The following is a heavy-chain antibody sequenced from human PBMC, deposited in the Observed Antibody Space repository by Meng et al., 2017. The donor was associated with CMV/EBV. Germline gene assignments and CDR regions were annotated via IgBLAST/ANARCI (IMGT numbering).Heavy chain of an antibody. CDR1: GGSISSSY. Sequence: VQLQESGPGLVKPSETLSPPCTVSGGSISSSYWSWIRQPAGKGLEWIGRIYTSGSTNYNPSLKSRVTMSVDTSKNQFSLKLSSVTAADTAVYYCARGGLYYYDSSGHFDYWGQGTLVTVSS. CDR3: ARGGLYYYDSSGHFDY. CDR2: IYTSGST. V-gene: IGHV4-4*07. D-gene: IGHD3-22*01. J-gene: IGHJ4*02.